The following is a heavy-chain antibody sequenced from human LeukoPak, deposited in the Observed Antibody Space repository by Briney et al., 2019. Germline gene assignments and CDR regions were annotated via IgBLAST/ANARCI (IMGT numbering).Heavy chain of an antibody. V-gene: IGHV4-59*11. CDR1: GGSISSHY. CDR3: AREIDSSSSFDY. Sequence: SETLSLTCTVSGGSISSHYWSWIRQPPGKGLEWIGYIYYSGSTNYNPSLKSRVTISVDTSTNQFSLKLSSVTAADTAVYYCAREIDSSSSFDYWGQGTLVTVSS. CDR2: IYYSGST. D-gene: IGHD6-6*01. J-gene: IGHJ4*02.